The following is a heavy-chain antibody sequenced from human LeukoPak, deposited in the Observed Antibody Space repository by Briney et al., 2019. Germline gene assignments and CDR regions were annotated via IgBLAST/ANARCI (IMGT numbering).Heavy chain of an antibody. CDR3: ARRLSGSYHFDY. J-gene: IGHJ4*02. CDR2: ISSSSSYI. D-gene: IGHD1-26*01. CDR1: GFTFSSYN. Sequence: GGSLRLSCAASGFTFSSYNMNWVRQAPGEGLEWVSSISSSSSYIYYGDSVKGRFTISRDNAKNSLYLQMNSLRAEDTAVYYCARRLSGSYHFDYWGQGTLVTVSS. V-gene: IGHV3-21*01.